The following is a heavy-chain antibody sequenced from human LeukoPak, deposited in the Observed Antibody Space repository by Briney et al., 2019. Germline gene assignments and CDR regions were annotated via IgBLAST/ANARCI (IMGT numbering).Heavy chain of an antibody. Sequence: PGGSLRLSCAASGFTFDDYAMHWVRQAPGKGLEWVSGISWNSGSIGYADSVKGRFTISRDNAKNSLYLQMNSLRAEDMALYYCVKGYCSSTSCYEFDYWGQGTLVTVSS. V-gene: IGHV3-9*03. CDR2: ISWNSGSI. J-gene: IGHJ4*02. D-gene: IGHD2-2*01. CDR1: GFTFDDYA. CDR3: VKGYCSSTSCYEFDY.